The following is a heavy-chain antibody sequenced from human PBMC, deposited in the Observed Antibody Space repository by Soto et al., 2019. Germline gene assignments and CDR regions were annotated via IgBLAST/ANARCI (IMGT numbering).Heavy chain of an antibody. J-gene: IGHJ4*02. Sequence: GGSLRLSCAASGVTVSSYWMSWVRQAPGKGLEWVANIKQDGSEKYYVDSVKGRFTISRDNAKNSLYLQMNSLRAEDTAVYYCARVIGSSPWSGYDYWGQGTLVTVSS. CDR1: GVTVSSYW. V-gene: IGHV3-7*01. CDR3: ARVIGSSPWSGYDY. CDR2: IKQDGSEK. D-gene: IGHD3-3*01.